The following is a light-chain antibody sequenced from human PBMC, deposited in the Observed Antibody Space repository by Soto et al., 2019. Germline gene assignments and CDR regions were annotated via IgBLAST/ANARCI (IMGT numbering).Light chain of an antibody. J-gene: IGLJ2*01. CDR3: LLSYSGARPYVV. Sequence: QAVVTQEPSLTVSPGGTVTLTCGSSTGVVTSGHYPYWFQQKPGQAPRTLIYDTSNKHSWTPARFSGSLLGGKAALTLSGAQPEDEAEYYCLLSYSGARPYVVFGGGTKLTVL. CDR1: TGVVTSGHY. V-gene: IGLV7-46*01. CDR2: DTS.